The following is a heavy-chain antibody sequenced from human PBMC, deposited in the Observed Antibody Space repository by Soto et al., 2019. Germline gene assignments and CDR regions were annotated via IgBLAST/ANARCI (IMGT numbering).Heavy chain of an antibody. CDR1: GGSISSSSYY. CDR3: ASLSLLGARWY. D-gene: IGHD2-15*01. Sequence: SETLSLTCTFSGGSISSSSYYWGWIRQPPGKGLEWIGSIYYSGSTYYNPSLKSRVTISVDTSKNQFSLKLSSVTAADTAVYYCASLSLLGARWYWGQGTLVTVSS. CDR2: IYYSGST. V-gene: IGHV4-39*01. J-gene: IGHJ4*02.